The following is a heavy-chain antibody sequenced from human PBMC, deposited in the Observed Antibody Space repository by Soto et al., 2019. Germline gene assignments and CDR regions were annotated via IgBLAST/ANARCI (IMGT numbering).Heavy chain of an antibody. CDR3: AKDTYYYDSTGYYVFDN. CDR1: GFTFSSYG. Sequence: QVQLVESGGGVVQPGRSLRLSCAASGFTFSSYGIHWVRQAPGKGLEWVAHISYDGSNTNYAESVKGRFTISRDNSKNTLYLQMNSLRAEDTAVYYCAKDTYYYDSTGYYVFDNWGQGTLVTVSS. D-gene: IGHD3-22*01. J-gene: IGHJ4*02. V-gene: IGHV3-30*18. CDR2: ISYDGSNT.